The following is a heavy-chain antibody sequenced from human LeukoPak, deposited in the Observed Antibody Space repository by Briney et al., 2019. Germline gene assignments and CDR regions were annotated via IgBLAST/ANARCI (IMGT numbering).Heavy chain of an antibody. CDR3: ARGAPPYDYIWGSYRYTSFGHFDY. Sequence: SETLSLTCAVYGGSFSGYYWSWIRQPPGKGLEWIGEINHSGSTNYNPSLKSRVTISVDTSKNQFSLKLSSVTAPDTAVYYCARGAPPYDYIWGSYRYTSFGHFDYWGQGTLVTVSS. D-gene: IGHD3-16*02. CDR2: INHSGST. CDR1: GGSFSGYY. J-gene: IGHJ4*02. V-gene: IGHV4-34*01.